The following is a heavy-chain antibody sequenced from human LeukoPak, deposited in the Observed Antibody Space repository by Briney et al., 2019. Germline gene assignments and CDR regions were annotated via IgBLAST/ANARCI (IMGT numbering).Heavy chain of an antibody. V-gene: IGHV4-4*07. CDR2: VYTSGST. J-gene: IGHJ2*01. D-gene: IGHD1-1*01. CDR3: ARGATAASYWYFDL. Sequence: SETLSLTCTVSGGSISSYCWSWIRQPAGKGLEWIGRVYTSGSTNYNPSLKSRLTMSVDTSKNQFSLKLSSVTAADTAVYYCARGATAASYWYFDLWGRGTLVTVSS. CDR1: GGSISSYC.